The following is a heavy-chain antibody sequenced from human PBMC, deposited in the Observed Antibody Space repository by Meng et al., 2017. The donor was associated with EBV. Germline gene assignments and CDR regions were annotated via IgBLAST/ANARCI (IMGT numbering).Heavy chain of an antibody. CDR1: GDIFTNLA. V-gene: IGHV1-69*06. CDR3: ARDGIAVPGGSNWFDP. D-gene: IGHD6-19*01. Sequence: QVQLVQSGAEVKMPGSSVKVSCMASGDIFTNLAFTWVRQVPGKGLEWMGGFLPILGAANYAQKFQGRLTITADKSTTTAFMELRSLRVDDTAVYFCARDGIAVPGGSNWFDPWGQGTLVTVSS. CDR2: FLPILGAA. J-gene: IGHJ5*02.